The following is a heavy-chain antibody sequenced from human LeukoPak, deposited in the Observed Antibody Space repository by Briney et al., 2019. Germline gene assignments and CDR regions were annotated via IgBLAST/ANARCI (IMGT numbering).Heavy chain of an antibody. CDR3: ARRSVTKVGWSFDL. CDR2: IYPGDSDT. V-gene: IGHV5-51*01. J-gene: IGHJ2*01. CDR1: GYSFTNYW. D-gene: IGHD4-17*01. Sequence: GESLKISCKGSGYSFTNYWIGWVRQMPGKGLEWMGVIYPGDSDTRYSPCFQGQVTISADKSISTAYLQWSSLTASDTAMYYCARRSVTKVGWSFDLWGRGTLVTLSS.